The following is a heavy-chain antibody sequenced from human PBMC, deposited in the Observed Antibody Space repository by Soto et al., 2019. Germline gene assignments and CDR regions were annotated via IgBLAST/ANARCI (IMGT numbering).Heavy chain of an antibody. CDR2: ISTSGATR. V-gene: IGHV3-48*02. Sequence: LRLSCVASGFTFSTDSMNWVRQAPGKGLEWVVHISTSGATRYYADSVKGRFTISRDNAKTSLYLQMDSLRNEDTAVYYCARFFGSGFDYWGQGTLVTVSS. J-gene: IGHJ4*02. CDR3: ARFFGSGFDY. CDR1: GFTFSTDS. D-gene: IGHD6-19*01.